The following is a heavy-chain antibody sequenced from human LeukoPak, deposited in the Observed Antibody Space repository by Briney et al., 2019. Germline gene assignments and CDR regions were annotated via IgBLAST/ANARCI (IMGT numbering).Heavy chain of an antibody. CDR3: ARHGYYYYYMDV. CDR2: IYYSGST. J-gene: IGHJ6*03. CDR1: GGSISSSSYY. Sequence: SETLSLTCTVSGGSISSSSYYWGWIRQPPGKGLEWIGSIYYSGSTYYNPSLKSRVTISVDTSKNQFSLRLSSVTAADMSVYYCARHGYYYYYMDVWGKGTTVTVSS. V-gene: IGHV4-39*01.